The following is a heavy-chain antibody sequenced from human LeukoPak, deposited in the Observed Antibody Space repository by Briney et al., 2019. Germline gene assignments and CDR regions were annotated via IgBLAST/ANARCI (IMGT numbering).Heavy chain of an antibody. CDR1: GFTFSSYA. J-gene: IGHJ6*02. CDR2: ISYDGSNK. V-gene: IGHV3-30-3*01. Sequence: GGSLRLSCAASGFTFSSYAMHWVRQAPGKGLEWVAVISYDGSNKYYADSVKGRFTISRDNSKNTLYLQMNSLGAEDTAVYYCARLNPEFGTDVWGQGTTVTVSS. CDR3: ARLNPEFGTDV.